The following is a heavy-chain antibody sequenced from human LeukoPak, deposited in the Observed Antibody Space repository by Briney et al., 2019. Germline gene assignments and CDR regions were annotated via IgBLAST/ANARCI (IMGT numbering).Heavy chain of an antibody. CDR1: GGPFSGYY. CDR3: ASLILRPYCGGDCYSQYYYGMDV. D-gene: IGHD2-21*02. CDR2: INHSGST. J-gene: IGHJ6*02. Sequence: SETLSLTCAVYGGPFSGYYWSWIRQPPGKGLEWIGEINHSGSTNYDPSLKSRVTISVDTSKNQFSLKLSSVTAADTAVYYCASLILRPYCGGDCYSQYYYGMDVWGQGTTVTVSS. V-gene: IGHV4-34*01.